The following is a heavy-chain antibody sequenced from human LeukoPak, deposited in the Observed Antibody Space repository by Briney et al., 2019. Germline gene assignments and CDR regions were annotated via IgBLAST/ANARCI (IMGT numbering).Heavy chain of an antibody. CDR1: GYSFTSYW. D-gene: IGHD3/OR15-3a*01. J-gene: IGHJ4*02. Sequence: GESLKSSCNGSGYSFTSYWIGWVWQVPGKGLEWMGIIYPGDSDTRYSPSFQGQATISADKSISTAYLQWSSLKASDTAMYYCARQDDFWRIFDYWGQGTLVTVSS. CDR3: ARQDDFWRIFDY. CDR2: IYPGDSDT. V-gene: IGHV5-51*01.